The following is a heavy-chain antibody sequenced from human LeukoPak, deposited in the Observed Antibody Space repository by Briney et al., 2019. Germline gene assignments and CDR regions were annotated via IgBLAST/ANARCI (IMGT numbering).Heavy chain of an antibody. D-gene: IGHD3-22*01. CDR1: GGSISSSGYC. V-gene: IGHV4-39*07. J-gene: IGHJ4*02. Sequence: SETLSLTCTASGGSISSSGYCWGWIRQPPGRGLEWMGSICYPGTTYYRPSLKSRATISQDTSKNQFSLNLNSVTAADTAVYYCARGGVVVMGLLDYWGQGTLVTVSS. CDR2: ICYPGTT. CDR3: ARGGVVVMGLLDY.